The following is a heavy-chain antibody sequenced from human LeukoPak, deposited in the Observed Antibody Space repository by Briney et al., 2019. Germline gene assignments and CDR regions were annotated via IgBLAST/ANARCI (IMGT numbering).Heavy chain of an antibody. V-gene: IGHV1-2*02. CDR1: GGTFSSHA. J-gene: IGHJ4*02. CDR3: AMDLRGIGNRFDN. D-gene: IGHD1-14*01. Sequence: ASVSLSCTASGGTFSSHAISWVRQAPGQGLEWMGWINPNSGGTNYAQTFKGRFTMTRDTSISTAHMELSRLRPEATAVYYCAMDLRGIGNRFDNWGQEGLVTVPS. CDR2: INPNSGGT.